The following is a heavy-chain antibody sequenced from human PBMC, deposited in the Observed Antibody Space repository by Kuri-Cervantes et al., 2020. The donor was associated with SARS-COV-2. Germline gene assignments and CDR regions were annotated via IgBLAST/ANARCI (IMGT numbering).Heavy chain of an antibody. V-gene: IGHV3-23*01. D-gene: IGHD3-3*01. CDR3: AKGIRRFLESLDY. J-gene: IGHJ4*02. Sequence: GASLNFSYAASGFTFSSYAMSWVRQAPGKGLEWVSAFSGSGGSTYYADSVKGRFTISRDNSKNTLYLQMNSLRAEDTAVYYCAKGIRRFLESLDYWGQGTLVTVSS. CDR1: GFTFSSYA. CDR2: FSGSGGST.